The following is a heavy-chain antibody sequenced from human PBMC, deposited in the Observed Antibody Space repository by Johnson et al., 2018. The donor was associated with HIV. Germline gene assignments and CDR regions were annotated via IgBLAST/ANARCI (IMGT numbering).Heavy chain of an antibody. D-gene: IGHD5-18*01. CDR2: TSYDGRKT. V-gene: IGHV3-30*19. CDR1: GFTFSSYG. CDR3: ASRSYGYVRHAFDI. Sequence: QVQLVESGGGVVQPGRSLRLSCAASGFTFSSYGMHWIRQAPGKGLEWVGVTSYDGRKTHYADSVKGRFTISRDNAKNTLYLQMNSLRAEDTAVYYCASRSYGYVRHAFDIWGQGTMVTVSS. J-gene: IGHJ3*02.